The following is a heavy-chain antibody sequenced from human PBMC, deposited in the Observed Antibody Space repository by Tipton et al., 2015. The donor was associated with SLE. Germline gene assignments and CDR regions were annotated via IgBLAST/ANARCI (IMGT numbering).Heavy chain of an antibody. CDR2: IYHSGST. J-gene: IGHJ2*01. Sequence: LRLSCAVSGYSISSGYYWGWIRQPPGKGLEWIGSIYHSGSTYYNPSLKSRVTISVDTSKNQFSLKLSSVTAADTAVYYCARHPNYDFWSGRWFDLWGRGTLVTVSS. CDR1: GYSISSGYY. D-gene: IGHD3-3*01. V-gene: IGHV4-38-2*01. CDR3: ARHPNYDFWSGRWFDL.